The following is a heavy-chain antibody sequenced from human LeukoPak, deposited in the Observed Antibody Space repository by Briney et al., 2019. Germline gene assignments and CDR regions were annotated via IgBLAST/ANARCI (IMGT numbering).Heavy chain of an antibody. CDR2: INHSGST. J-gene: IGHJ4*02. D-gene: IGHD6-13*01. CDR1: GGSFSGYY. Sequence: PSETLSLTCAVYGGSFSGYYWSWIRQPPGKGLEWIGEINHSGSTNYNPSLKSRVTISVDTSKNQFSLKLSSVTAADTAVYYCAGYIAAADLFDYWGQGTLVTVSS. CDR3: AGYIAAADLFDY. V-gene: IGHV4-34*01.